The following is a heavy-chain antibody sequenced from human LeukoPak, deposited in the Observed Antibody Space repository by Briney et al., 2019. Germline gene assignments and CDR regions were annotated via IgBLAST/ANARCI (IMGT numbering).Heavy chain of an antibody. D-gene: IGHD6-13*01. V-gene: IGHV1-8*02. Sequence: ASVKVSCKASGDTFIINDINWVRQATGQRLEWMGWMNPNSGNTGYAQKFQGRVTMTRNISITTAYMELTDLRSEDTAVYYCARVTAAGTWTFDIWGQGTTVTVSS. CDR3: ARVTAAGTWTFDI. J-gene: IGHJ3*02. CDR1: GDTFIIND. CDR2: MNPNSGNT.